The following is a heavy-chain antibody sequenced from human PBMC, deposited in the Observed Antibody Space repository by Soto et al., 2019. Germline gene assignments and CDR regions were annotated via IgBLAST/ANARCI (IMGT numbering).Heavy chain of an antibody. D-gene: IGHD3-16*01. CDR1: GGLLSESY. CDR2: INHVGGT. J-gene: IGHJ5*02. V-gene: IGHV4-34*01. Sequence: SETLSLTCAVYGGLLSESYWTWIRQPPGKGLEWIGEINHVGGTNYNPSLKSRVTMSVDTSQNQFSLRLISVTAADTAMYFCVRIRYQLPSSVLWLDPWGQGTLVTVSS. CDR3: VRIRYQLPSSVLWLDP.